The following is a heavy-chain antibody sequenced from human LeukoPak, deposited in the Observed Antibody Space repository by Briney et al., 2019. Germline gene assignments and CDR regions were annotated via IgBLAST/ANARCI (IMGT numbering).Heavy chain of an antibody. Sequence: ASVKVSCKASGYTVTSYYMHWVRQAPGQGLEWMGIVNPSDGTTTYAQKFQGRVTMTRDTSTRTVYVELSSLRSEDTAVYYCARAMAYSSTLYYFDYWGQGTLVTVSS. J-gene: IGHJ4*02. CDR2: VNPSDGTT. V-gene: IGHV1-46*01. CDR3: ARAMAYSSTLYYFDY. D-gene: IGHD6-13*01. CDR1: GYTVTSYY.